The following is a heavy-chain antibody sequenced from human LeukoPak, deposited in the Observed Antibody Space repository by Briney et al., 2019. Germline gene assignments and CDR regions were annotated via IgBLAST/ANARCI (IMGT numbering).Heavy chain of an antibody. CDR1: GFTFSSYS. J-gene: IGHJ3*02. CDR2: ISSSSSYI. CDR3: AKPSSVAGTLNAFDI. Sequence: GGSLRLSCAASGFTFSSYSMNWVRQAPGKGLEWVSSISSSSSYIYYADSVKGRFTISRDNSKNTLYLQMNSLRAEDTAVYYCAKPSSVAGTLNAFDIWGQGTMVTVSS. V-gene: IGHV3-21*04. D-gene: IGHD6-19*01.